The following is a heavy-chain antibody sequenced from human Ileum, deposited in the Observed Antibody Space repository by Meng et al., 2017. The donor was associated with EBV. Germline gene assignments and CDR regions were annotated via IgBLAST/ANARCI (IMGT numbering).Heavy chain of an antibody. CDR3: ARQVPHDL. CDR1: GFTFSSHG. J-gene: IGHJ5*02. V-gene: IGHV3-33*01. D-gene: IGHD4/OR15-4a*01. CDR2: IWYDGSDE. Sequence: QVELGGAGGGVVQLGRSLRLSCTGSGFTFSSHGMHWVRQAPGRGLEWVGLIWYDGSDEFYSDSVKGRFTISRDNSKNTVYLQMESLRVEDTAVYYCARQVPHDLWGQGTLVTVSS.